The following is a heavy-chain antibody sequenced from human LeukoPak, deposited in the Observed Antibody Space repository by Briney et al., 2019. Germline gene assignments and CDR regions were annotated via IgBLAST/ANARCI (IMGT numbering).Heavy chain of an antibody. CDR2: INPNSGGT. Sequence: ASVKVSCKASGYTFTGYYMHWVRQAPGQGLEWMGRINPNSGGTNYAQKFQGRVTMTRDASISTAYMELSRLRSDDTAVYYCARDWTSAVGATKVDYWGQGTLSPSPQ. CDR3: ARDWTSAVGATKVDY. CDR1: GYTFTGYY. V-gene: IGHV1-2*06. D-gene: IGHD1-26*01. J-gene: IGHJ4*02.